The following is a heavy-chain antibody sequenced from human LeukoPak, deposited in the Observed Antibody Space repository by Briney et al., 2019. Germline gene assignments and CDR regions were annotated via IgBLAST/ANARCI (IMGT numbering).Heavy chain of an antibody. D-gene: IGHD5-18*01. CDR1: GFTFSSYA. J-gene: IGHJ4*02. V-gene: IGHV3-48*04. Sequence: PGGSLRLSCAASGFTFSSYAMHWVRQAPDKGLEWVSYISSSGSTIYYADSVKGRFTISRDNAKNSLYLQMNSLRAEDTAVYYCARGGRTQLWSYWGQGTLVTVSS. CDR2: ISSSGSTI. CDR3: ARGGRTQLWSY.